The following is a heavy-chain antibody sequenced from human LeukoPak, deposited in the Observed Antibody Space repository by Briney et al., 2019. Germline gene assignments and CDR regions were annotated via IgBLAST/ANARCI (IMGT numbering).Heavy chain of an antibody. CDR1: GFSFSSYG. CDR2: ISYDGSNK. CDR3: ARPKYTSGWFRSYFNY. Sequence: PGGSLRLSCAASGFSFSSYGMYWVRQAPGKGLEWVAVISYDGSNKFYADSVKGRFTISRDNSKNTLYLQMNTLRAEDTAVYYCARPKYTSGWFRSYFNYWGQGTLVTVSS. V-gene: IGHV3-30*19. J-gene: IGHJ4*02. D-gene: IGHD6-19*01.